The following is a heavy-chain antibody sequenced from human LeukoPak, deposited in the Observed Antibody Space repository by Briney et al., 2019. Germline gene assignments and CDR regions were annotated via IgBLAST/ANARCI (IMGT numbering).Heavy chain of an antibody. CDR3: ARRTPGGTIDY. CDR2: MNPNSGNT. V-gene: IGHV1-8*01. Sequence: ASVKVSCKASGYTFTSYDINWVRQATGQGLEWMGWMNPNSGNTGYAQKFQGRVTMTRDTSISTAYMELSRLRSDDTAVYYCARRTPGGTIDYWGQGTLVTVSS. J-gene: IGHJ4*02. CDR1: GYTFTSYD.